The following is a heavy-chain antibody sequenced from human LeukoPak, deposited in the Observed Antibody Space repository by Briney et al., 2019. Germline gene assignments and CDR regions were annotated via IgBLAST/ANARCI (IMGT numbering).Heavy chain of an antibody. Sequence: GGSLRLSCAASGFTVSSNYMSWVRQAPGKGLEWVSLIYSGGTTYYADSVKGRFTISRDNSKNTLYLQMNSLRAEDTAVYYCARDSAPLGQFDYWGQGTLVTVSS. CDR1: GFTVSSNY. CDR3: ARDSAPLGQFDY. CDR2: IYSGGTT. J-gene: IGHJ4*02. V-gene: IGHV3-66*01. D-gene: IGHD3-10*01.